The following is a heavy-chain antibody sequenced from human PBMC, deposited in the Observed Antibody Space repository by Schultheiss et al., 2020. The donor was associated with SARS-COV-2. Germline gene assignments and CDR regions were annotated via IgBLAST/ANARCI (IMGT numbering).Heavy chain of an antibody. CDR3: ARENLRTDYYYYYMDV. Sequence: SETLSLTCTVSGGSISSGGYYWSWIRQHPGKGLEWIGYIYYSGSTYYNPSLKSRVTISVDTSKNQFSLKLSSVTAADTAVYYCARENLRTDYYYYYMDVWGKGTTVTVSS. V-gene: IGHV4-31*03. CDR1: GGSISSGGYY. J-gene: IGHJ6*03. CDR2: IYYSGST. D-gene: IGHD5/OR15-5a*01.